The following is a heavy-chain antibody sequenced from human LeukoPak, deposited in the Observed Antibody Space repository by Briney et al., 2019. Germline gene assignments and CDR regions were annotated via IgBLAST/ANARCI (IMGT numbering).Heavy chain of an antibody. CDR2: INPNSGGT. V-gene: IGHV1-2*02. CDR3: AREDIVATIVDY. D-gene: IGHD5-12*01. J-gene: IGHJ4*02. Sequence: ASVKVSCKASGYTFTGYYMHWVRQAPGQGLAWMGWINPNSGGTNYAQKFQGRVTMTRDTSISTAYMELSRLRSDDTAVYYCAREDIVATIVDYWGQGTLVTVSS. CDR1: GYTFTGYY.